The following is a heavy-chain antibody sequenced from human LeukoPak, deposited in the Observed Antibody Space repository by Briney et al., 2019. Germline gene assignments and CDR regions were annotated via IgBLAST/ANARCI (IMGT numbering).Heavy chain of an antibody. V-gene: IGHV3-23*01. J-gene: IGHJ4*02. Sequence: GGSLRLSCAASGFTFSSYWMSWVRQAPGKGLEWVSSIIASGGTTYYVDSVKGRFTISRDNSKNTQYLQVNSLRAEDTAVYYCAKIGGYVDYWGQGTLVTVSS. CDR3: AKIGGYVDY. CDR2: IIASGGTT. CDR1: GFTFSSYW.